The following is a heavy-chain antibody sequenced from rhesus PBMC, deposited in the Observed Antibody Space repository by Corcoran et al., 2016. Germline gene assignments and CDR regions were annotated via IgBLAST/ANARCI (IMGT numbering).Heavy chain of an antibody. CDR3: AKDNTVVDS. CDR2: REYDGSKK. CDR1: GFTFSRHG. V-gene: IGHV3-54*02. J-gene: IGHJ4*01. Sequence: EVQLVESGGGLVQPGGSLGISCAACGFTFSRHGLHWVRQAPGKGVEGVAVREYDGSKKYDAESVKDRFTSSRDNSKNMLDLQMNNLKWEDTAVYYCAKDNTVVDSWGQGVLVTVSS. D-gene: IGHD2-21*01.